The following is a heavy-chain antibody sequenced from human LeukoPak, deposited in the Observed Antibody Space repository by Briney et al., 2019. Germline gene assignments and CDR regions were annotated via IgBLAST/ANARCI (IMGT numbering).Heavy chain of an antibody. D-gene: IGHD3-10*01. V-gene: IGHV3-7*01. J-gene: IGHJ5*02. Sequence: GGSLRLSCAVSGFTFSSSYMTWVRQAPGKGLQWVANIKEDGSARYYVDSVKGRFTISRDNAKNSLYLQMNSLRAEDTAVYYCATVSYGSGSYPHPFDPWGQGTLVSVSS. CDR2: IKEDGSAR. CDR3: ATVSYGSGSYPHPFDP. CDR1: GFTFSSSY.